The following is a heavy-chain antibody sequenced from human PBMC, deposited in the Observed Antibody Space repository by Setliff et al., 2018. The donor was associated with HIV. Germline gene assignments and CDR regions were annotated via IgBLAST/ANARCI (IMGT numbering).Heavy chain of an antibody. CDR3: ARDRGTPDKCFDP. D-gene: IGHD3-16*01. V-gene: IGHV3-33*08. CDR2: IWYDGSKK. CDR1: GFTFRSFG. J-gene: IGHJ5*02. Sequence: SCVASGFTFRSFGMHWLRQAPGKGPEWLAFIWYDGSKKWYAESVKGRFTISRDNSKNTLFLQMSSLKSEDSAVYYCARDRGTPDKCFDPWGQGTLVTVSS.